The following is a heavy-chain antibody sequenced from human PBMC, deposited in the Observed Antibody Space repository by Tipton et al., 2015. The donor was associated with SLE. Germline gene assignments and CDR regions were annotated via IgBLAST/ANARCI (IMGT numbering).Heavy chain of an antibody. Sequence: TLSLTCAVSGYSISSGYYWGWIRQPPGKGLEWIGSIYHSGSTYYNPSLKSRVTISVDTSKNQFSLKLSSVTAADTAVYYCARGDYGAFQYFQHWGQGTLVTVSS. J-gene: IGHJ1*01. CDR2: IYHSGST. D-gene: IGHD4-17*01. CDR3: ARGDYGAFQYFQH. V-gene: IGHV4-38-2*01. CDR1: GYSISSGYY.